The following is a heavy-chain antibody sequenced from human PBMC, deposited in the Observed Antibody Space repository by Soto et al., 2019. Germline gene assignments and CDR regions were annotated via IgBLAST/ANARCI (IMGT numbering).Heavy chain of an antibody. J-gene: IGHJ4*02. V-gene: IGHV4-38-2*02. CDR3: ARDLPENDIVGATANFDY. Sequence: SETLSLTCAVSGYSISSGYYWGWIRQPPGKGLEWIGSIYHSGSTYYNPSLKSRVTISVDTSKNQFSLKLSSVTAADTAVYYCARDLPENDIVGATANFDYWGQGTLVT. CDR2: IYHSGST. D-gene: IGHD1-26*01. CDR1: GYSISSGYY.